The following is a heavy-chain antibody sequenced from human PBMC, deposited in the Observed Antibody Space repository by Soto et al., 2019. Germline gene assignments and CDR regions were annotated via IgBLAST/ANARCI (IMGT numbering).Heavy chain of an antibody. CDR1: GYTFTGYY. CDR2: INPNSGGT. Sequence: QVQLVQSGAEVKKPGASVKVSCKASGYTFTGYYMHWVRQAPGQGLEWMGWINPNSGGTNYAQKFQGWVTMTRDTSISTAYMELSRLRSDDTAVYYCARGTVRWELLHGIDYWGQGTLVTVSS. J-gene: IGHJ4*02. CDR3: ARGTVRWELLHGIDY. V-gene: IGHV1-2*04. D-gene: IGHD1-26*01.